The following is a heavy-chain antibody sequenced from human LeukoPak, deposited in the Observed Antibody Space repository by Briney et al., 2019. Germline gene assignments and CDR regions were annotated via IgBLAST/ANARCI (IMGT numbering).Heavy chain of an antibody. D-gene: IGHD4-17*01. V-gene: IGHV3-7*01. CDR2: IKQDGSEK. J-gene: IGHJ4*02. CDR3: AKDLVYGANCFFES. CDR1: GFTFGSYW. Sequence: GGSLRLSCEGSGFTFGSYWISWVRQAPGKGLEWVANIKQDGSEKYYLDSVKGRFTISRDNAKNSLYLQMDSLRAEDTAVYYCAKDLVYGANCFFESWGQGTLVTVSS.